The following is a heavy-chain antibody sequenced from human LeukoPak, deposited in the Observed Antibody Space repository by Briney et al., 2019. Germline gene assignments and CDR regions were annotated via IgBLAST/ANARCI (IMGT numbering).Heavy chain of an antibody. D-gene: IGHD2-2*01. CDR2: ISSSGSTI. CDR3: ARDMYCSSTSCNSGTIDY. V-gene: IGHV3-11*01. Sequence: GGSLRLSCAASGFTFSDYYMSWIRQAPGKGLEWVSYISSSGSTIYYADSVKGRLTISRDNATNSLYLQMNSLRAEDTAVYYCARDMYCSSTSCNSGTIDYWGQGTLVTVSS. CDR1: GFTFSDYY. J-gene: IGHJ4*02.